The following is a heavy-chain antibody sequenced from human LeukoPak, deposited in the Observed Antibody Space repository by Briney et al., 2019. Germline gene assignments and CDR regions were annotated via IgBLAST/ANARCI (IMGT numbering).Heavy chain of an antibody. CDR3: AREYCSGGSCYPYGMDV. Sequence: QPGRSLRLSCAASGFTFSSYGMHWVRQAPDKGLEWVAVIWYDGSNKYYADSVKGRFTISRDNSKNTLYLQMNSLRAEDTAVYYCAREYCSGGSCYPYGMDVWGQGTTVTVSS. J-gene: IGHJ6*02. CDR2: IWYDGSNK. D-gene: IGHD2-15*01. CDR1: GFTFSSYG. V-gene: IGHV3-33*01.